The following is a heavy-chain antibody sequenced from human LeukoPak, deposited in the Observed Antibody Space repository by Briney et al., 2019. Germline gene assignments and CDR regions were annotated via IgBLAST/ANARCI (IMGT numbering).Heavy chain of an antibody. D-gene: IGHD3-10*01. CDR1: GGTFSSYA. J-gene: IGHJ6*03. Sequence: GASVKVSCKASGGTFSSYAISWVRQAPGQGLEWMGWISAYNGNTNYAQKLQGRVTMTTDTSTSTAYMELRSLRSDDTAVYYCARGLGDPDSGFYYMDVWGKGTTVTVSS. CDR2: ISAYNGNT. V-gene: IGHV1-18*01. CDR3: ARGLGDPDSGFYYMDV.